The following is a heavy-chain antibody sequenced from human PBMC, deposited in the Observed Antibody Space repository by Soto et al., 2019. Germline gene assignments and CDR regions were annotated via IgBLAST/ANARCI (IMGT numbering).Heavy chain of an antibody. D-gene: IGHD3-22*01. V-gene: IGHV4-39*01. Sequence: QLQLQESGPGLVKPSETLSLTCTVSGGSITNSGYYWGWVRQPPGKGLGWIGSIFYSGGTHYKPSLQSQVIKSGDTSKNHFSLKQSSVTAADTAVYYCARTPDSSGYYFDYWGQGALVTVSS. J-gene: IGHJ4*02. CDR1: GGSITNSGYY. CDR2: IFYSGGT. CDR3: ARTPDSSGYYFDY.